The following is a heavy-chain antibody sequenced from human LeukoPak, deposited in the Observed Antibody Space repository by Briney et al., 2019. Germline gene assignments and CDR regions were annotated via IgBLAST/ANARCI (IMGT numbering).Heavy chain of an antibody. Sequence: SETLSLTCTVSGGSISSSSYYWGWIRQPPGKGLEWIGSIYYSGSTYYNPSLKSRVTISVDTSKNQFSLKLSSVTAADTALYYCARGYSYGPLYYFDYWGQGTLVTVSS. CDR2: IYYSGST. CDR3: ARGYSYGPLYYFDY. CDR1: GGSISSSSYY. V-gene: IGHV4-39*07. J-gene: IGHJ4*02. D-gene: IGHD5-18*01.